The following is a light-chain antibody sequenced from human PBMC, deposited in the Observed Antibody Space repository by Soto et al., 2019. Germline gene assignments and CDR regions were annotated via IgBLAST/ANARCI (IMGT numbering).Light chain of an antibody. V-gene: IGKV1-33*01. CDR2: DAS. CDR3: QQSDSLPIT. J-gene: IGKJ5*01. CDR1: QDISNY. Sequence: DIQMTQSPSSLSASVGDRVTITFRASQDISNYLNWYQQRPGKAHKLLIYDASNLERGVPSRFSGTRSETHFTFAITSLQPEDVATDYCQQSDSLPITFGQGTRLEI.